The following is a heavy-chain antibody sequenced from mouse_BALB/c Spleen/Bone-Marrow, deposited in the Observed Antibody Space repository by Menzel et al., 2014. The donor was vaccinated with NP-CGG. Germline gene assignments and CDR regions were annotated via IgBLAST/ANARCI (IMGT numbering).Heavy chain of an antibody. CDR3: ARIYYYGRGYFDY. CDR1: GFNIKDTY. J-gene: IGHJ2*01. D-gene: IGHD1-1*01. Sequence: EVKVVDSGAELVKPGASVKLSCTASGFNIKDTYMHWVKQRPEQGLEWIGRIDPANGNTKYDPKFQGKATITADTSSNTAYLQLSSLTSEDTAVYYCARIYYYGRGYFDYWGQGTTLTVSS. V-gene: IGHV14-3*02. CDR2: IDPANGNT.